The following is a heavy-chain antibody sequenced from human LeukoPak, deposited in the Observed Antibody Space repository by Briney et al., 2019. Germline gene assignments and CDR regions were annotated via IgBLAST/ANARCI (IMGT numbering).Heavy chain of an antibody. CDR3: ARGRGGWDYYYMDV. CDR2: MNPNSGNT. J-gene: IGHJ6*03. V-gene: IGHV1-8*01. D-gene: IGHD6-19*01. Sequence: ASVKVSCKASGYTFTSYDINWVRQATGQGLEWMGWMNPNSGNTGYAQKFQGRVTMTRNTSISTAYMELSSLRSGDTAVYYCARGRGGWDYYYMDVWGKGTTVTVSS. CDR1: GYTFTSYD.